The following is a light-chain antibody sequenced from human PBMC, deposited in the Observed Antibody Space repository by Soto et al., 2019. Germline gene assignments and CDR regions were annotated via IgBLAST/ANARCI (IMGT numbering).Light chain of an antibody. J-gene: IGLJ1*01. V-gene: IGLV1-47*01. CDR3: AAWDDRLGGRV. Sequence: QAVVSQPPSASGTPGQTVTISCSGSSSTIGSNYVFWYQQLPGTAPKLLIYKNTQRPSGVPDRFSGSKSGTSASLAISGLRSEDEADYYCAAWDDRLGGRVFGTGTKVTVL. CDR2: KNT. CDR1: SSTIGSNY.